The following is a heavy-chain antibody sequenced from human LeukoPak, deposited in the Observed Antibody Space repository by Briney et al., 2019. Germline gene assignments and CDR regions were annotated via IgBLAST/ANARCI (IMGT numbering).Heavy chain of an antibody. CDR3: AKDSYNWNYGQFDY. V-gene: IGHV3-23*01. J-gene: IGHJ4*02. CDR1: GFTFSSYA. D-gene: IGHD1-7*01. CDR2: IRAGGGST. Sequence: GGSLRLSCAASGFTFSSYAMSWVRQAPGKGLEWVSGIRAGGGSTFYADSVKGRFTISRDSSKNTLYLQMDNLRAEDTAIYYCAKDSYNWNYGQFDYRGQGTLVTVSS.